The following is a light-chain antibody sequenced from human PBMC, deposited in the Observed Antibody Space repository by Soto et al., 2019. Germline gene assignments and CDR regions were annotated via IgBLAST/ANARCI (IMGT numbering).Light chain of an antibody. J-gene: IGLJ1*01. Sequence: QSVLTQPASVSGSPGQSITISCTGSSSDVGSYNLVSWYQQHPGKAPKLVIYEVSNRPSGVSNRFSGSKSGSTASLTISGLQAEDEADYHCTSYTRDTALVFGTGTKLTVL. CDR3: TSYTRDTALV. CDR2: EVS. CDR1: SSDVGSYNL. V-gene: IGLV2-14*02.